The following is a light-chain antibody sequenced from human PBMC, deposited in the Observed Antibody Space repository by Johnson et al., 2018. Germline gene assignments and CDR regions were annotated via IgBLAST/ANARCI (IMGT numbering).Light chain of an antibody. Sequence: QSVLTQPPSVSAAPGQKVTISCSGSSSNIGNNYVSWYQQLPGTAPKLLIYENNKRPTGIPDRLSGSKSGTSATLRITGLQTGDEADHYCGTWDSSLSAGNVFGTGTKVTVL. J-gene: IGLJ1*01. V-gene: IGLV1-51*02. CDR2: ENN. CDR1: SSNIGNNY. CDR3: GTWDSSLSAGNV.